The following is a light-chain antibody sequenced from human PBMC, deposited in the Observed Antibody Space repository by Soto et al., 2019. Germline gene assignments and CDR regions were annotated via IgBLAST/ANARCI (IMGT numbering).Light chain of an antibody. CDR1: QVLNSW. CDR3: QQANNFPIT. Sequence: DIQMTQSPSSVSASVGDRVTITCRASQVLNSWLAWYQQKPGTAPKLLIYAASNLQSGVPSRFSGSGSGTDFTLTINSLQPEDFATYYCQQANNFPITFGXX. V-gene: IGKV1D-12*01. J-gene: IGKJ5*01. CDR2: AAS.